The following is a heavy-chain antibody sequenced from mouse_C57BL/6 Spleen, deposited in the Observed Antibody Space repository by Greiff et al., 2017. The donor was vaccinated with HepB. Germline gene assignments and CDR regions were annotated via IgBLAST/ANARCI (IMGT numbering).Heavy chain of an antibody. V-gene: IGHV6-3*01. D-gene: IGHD4-1*01. CDR2: IRLKSDNYAT. J-gene: IGHJ2*01. Sequence: EVMLVESGGGLVQPGGSMKLSCVASGFTFSNYWMNWVRQSPEKGLEWVAQIRLKSDNYATHYAESVKGRFTISRDDSKSSVYLQMNNLRAEETGIYYCTAERETGNFDYWGQGTTLTVSS. CDR3: TAERETGNFDY. CDR1: GFTFSNYW.